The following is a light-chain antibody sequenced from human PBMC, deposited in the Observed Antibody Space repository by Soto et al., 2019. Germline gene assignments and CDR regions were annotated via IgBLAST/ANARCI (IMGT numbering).Light chain of an antibody. V-gene: IGLV2-8*01. CDR3: TSYAGANTVL. CDR1: SRDIGDYNW. CDR2: EVS. J-gene: IGLJ2*01. Sequence: QSVLTQPPSASGSPGQSVTVSCTGTSRDIGDYNWVSWYQQHPGKAPKLMIFEVSKRPSGVPDRFSGSKSGNTASLTVSGLQADDEADYYCTSYAGANTVLFGGGTKLTVL.